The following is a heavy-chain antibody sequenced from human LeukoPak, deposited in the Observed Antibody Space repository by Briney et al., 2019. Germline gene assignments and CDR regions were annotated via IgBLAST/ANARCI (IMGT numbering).Heavy chain of an antibody. D-gene: IGHD4-23*01. Sequence: GGSLRLSCAASGFTFSSYAMSWVRQAPGRGLEWVSSLSPSGASIYYADSVKGRFTISRGNSKNTLYLQMNNLRAEDTALYYCAAGPYGGNTPFDYWGQGTLVTISS. CDR2: LSPSGASI. CDR1: GFTFSSYA. V-gene: IGHV3-23*01. J-gene: IGHJ4*02. CDR3: AAGPYGGNTPFDY.